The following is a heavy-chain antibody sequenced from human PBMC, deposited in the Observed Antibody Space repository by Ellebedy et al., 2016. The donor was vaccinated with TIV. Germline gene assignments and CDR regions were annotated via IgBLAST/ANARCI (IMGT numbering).Heavy chain of an antibody. CDR3: ARDLSGSYRYYYYYYGMDV. D-gene: IGHD1-26*01. Sequence: AASVQVSCKASGGTFSSYAISWVRQAPGQGLEWMGRIIPILGIANYAQKFQGRVTITADKSTSTAYMELSSLRSEDTAVYYCARDLSGSYRYYYYYYGMDVWGQGTTVTVSS. V-gene: IGHV1-69*04. CDR2: IIPILGIA. J-gene: IGHJ6*02. CDR1: GGTFSSYA.